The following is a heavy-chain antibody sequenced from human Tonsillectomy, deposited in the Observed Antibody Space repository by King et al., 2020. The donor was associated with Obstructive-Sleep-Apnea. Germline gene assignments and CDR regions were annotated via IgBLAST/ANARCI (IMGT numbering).Heavy chain of an antibody. J-gene: IGHJ2*01. CDR3: VRDSSPFDI. CDR1: GYTFTSIG. CDR2: IRAYNGNT. D-gene: IGHD2-2*01. V-gene: IGHV1-18*01. Sequence: QLVQSGAEVKKPGASVKVSCKASGYTFTSIGISWLRQAPGQGLEWMVGIRAYNGNTYYAQKLQDRVTMPTDTSTSTAYMELRRLRSDDTAVYYCVRDSSPFDIWGRGTLVTVSS.